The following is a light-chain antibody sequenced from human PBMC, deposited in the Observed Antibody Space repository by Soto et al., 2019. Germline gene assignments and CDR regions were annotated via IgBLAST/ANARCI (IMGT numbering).Light chain of an antibody. CDR1: QTLSSW. CDR3: QHYNSYSEA. V-gene: IGKV1-5*03. J-gene: IGKJ1*01. Sequence: DIQMTQSPSTLSGSVGDRVTITCRASQTLSSWLAWDQQKPGKAPKILISKASTLKSGVPSRFSGSGSGTEFTLTISSLQPDDFATYYCQHYNSYSEAFGQGTKVDIK. CDR2: KAS.